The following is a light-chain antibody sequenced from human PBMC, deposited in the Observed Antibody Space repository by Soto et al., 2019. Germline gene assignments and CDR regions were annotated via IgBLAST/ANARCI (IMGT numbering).Light chain of an antibody. CDR2: KAS. J-gene: IGKJ1*01. CDR1: QTISSW. CDR3: QHYNSYSEA. Sequence: DIQMTQSPSTLSGSVGDRVTITCRASQTISSWLAWYQQKPGKAPKLLIYKASTLKSGVPSRSSGSGSGTEFTLTISSPQPYDFATYYCQHYNSYSEAFGQGTKVELK. V-gene: IGKV1-5*03.